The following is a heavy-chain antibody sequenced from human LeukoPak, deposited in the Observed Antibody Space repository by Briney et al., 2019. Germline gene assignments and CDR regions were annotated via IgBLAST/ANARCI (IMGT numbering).Heavy chain of an antibody. V-gene: IGHV3-48*02. CDR1: GFTFSNYA. Sequence: GGSLRLSCAASGFTFSNYAMSWGRQAPGKGLEWVSYISSSSSTIYYADSVKGRFTISRDNAKNSLYLQMNSLRDEDTAVYYCASEYSGSYYLLYYYYGMDVWGQGTTVTVSS. CDR2: ISSSSSTI. J-gene: IGHJ6*02. CDR3: ASEYSGSYYLLYYYYGMDV. D-gene: IGHD1-26*01.